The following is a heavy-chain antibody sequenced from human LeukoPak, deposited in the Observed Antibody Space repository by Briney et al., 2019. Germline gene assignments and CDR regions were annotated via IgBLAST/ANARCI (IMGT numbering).Heavy chain of an antibody. CDR3: AKDLPDYGDYEVGC. CDR2: ISGSGGSR. CDR1: GFTFSSYG. V-gene: IGHV3-23*01. Sequence: GGSLRLSCAASGFTFSSYGMSWVRQAPGKGLEWVSTISGSGGSRHYADFVKGRFTISRDNFRNTVSLQMNSLRAEDTAVYYCAKDLPDYGDYEVGCWGQGTLVTVSS. J-gene: IGHJ4*02. D-gene: IGHD4-17*01.